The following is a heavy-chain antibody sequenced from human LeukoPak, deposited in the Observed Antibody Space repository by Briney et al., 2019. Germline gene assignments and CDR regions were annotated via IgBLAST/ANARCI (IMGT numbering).Heavy chain of an antibody. Sequence: GRSLRLSCAASGFTFDDYAMHWVRQAPGKGLEWVSGISWNSGSIGYADSVKGRFTISRDNAKNSLYLQMNSLRAEDTAVYYCAKDYQRMKIAAAGTFDYWGQGTLVTVSS. CDR2: ISWNSGSI. CDR3: AKDYQRMKIAAAGTFDY. CDR1: GFTFDDYA. D-gene: IGHD6-13*01. J-gene: IGHJ4*02. V-gene: IGHV3-9*01.